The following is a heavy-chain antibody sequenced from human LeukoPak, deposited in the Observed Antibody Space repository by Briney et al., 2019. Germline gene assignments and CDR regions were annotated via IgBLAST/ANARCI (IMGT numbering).Heavy chain of an antibody. Sequence: VASVKVSCKASGYTFTSNYIHWVRQAPGQGLEWMGMIYPRDGSTSYAQKFQGRVTVTRETSTSTVHMELSGLRSEDTAVYYCARDQEGFDYWGQGTLVTVSS. CDR1: GYTFTSNY. V-gene: IGHV1-46*01. J-gene: IGHJ4*02. CDR3: ARDQEGFDY. CDR2: IYPRDGST.